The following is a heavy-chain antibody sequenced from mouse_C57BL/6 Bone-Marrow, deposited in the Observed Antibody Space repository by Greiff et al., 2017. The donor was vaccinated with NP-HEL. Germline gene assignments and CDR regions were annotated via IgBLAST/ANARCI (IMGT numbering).Heavy chain of an antibody. V-gene: IGHV1-85*01. Sequence: VQLKESGPELVKPGASVKLSCKASGYTFTSYDINWVKQRPGQGLEWIGWIYPRDGSTKYNEKFKGKATLTVDTSSSTAYMELHSLTSEDSAVYFCAGLRWLLRFDYWGQGTTLTVSS. J-gene: IGHJ2*01. CDR1: GYTFTSYD. CDR2: IYPRDGST. D-gene: IGHD2-3*01. CDR3: AGLRWLLRFDY.